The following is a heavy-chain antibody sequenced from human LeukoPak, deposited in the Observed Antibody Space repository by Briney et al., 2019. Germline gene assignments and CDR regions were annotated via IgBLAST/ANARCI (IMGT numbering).Heavy chain of an antibody. CDR2: INPNSGGT. D-gene: IGHD2-2*01. CDR3: ARESSTSYDY. CDR1: GYTFTSYG. Sequence: ASVKVSCKASGYTFTSYGISWVRQAPGQGLEWMGWINPNSGGTNYAQKFQGWVTMTRDTSISTAYMELSRLRSDDTAVYYCARESSTSYDYWGQGTLVTVSS. J-gene: IGHJ4*02. V-gene: IGHV1-2*04.